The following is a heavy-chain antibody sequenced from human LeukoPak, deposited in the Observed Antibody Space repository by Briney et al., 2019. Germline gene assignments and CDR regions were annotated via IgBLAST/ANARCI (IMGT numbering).Heavy chain of an antibody. D-gene: IGHD2-2*01. V-gene: IGHV4-59*01. Sequence: SETLSLTCTVSGGSISSYHWSWIRQPPGKGLEWIGYIYYSGSTNYNPSLKSRVTISVDTSKNQFSLKLSSVTAADTAVYYCARVDCSSTSCTHSYFDYWGQGTLVTVSS. CDR1: GGSISSYH. J-gene: IGHJ4*02. CDR3: ARVDCSSTSCTHSYFDY. CDR2: IYYSGST.